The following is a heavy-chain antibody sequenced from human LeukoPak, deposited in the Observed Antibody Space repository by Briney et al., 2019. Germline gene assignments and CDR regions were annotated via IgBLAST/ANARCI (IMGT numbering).Heavy chain of an antibody. V-gene: IGHV3-7*03. Sequence: GGSLRLSCAASGFTFTSYWMSWVRQAPGKGLEWVASIRQDGSEKYYVDSVKGRFTISRDNAKNSLNLQMNSLRAEDTAVYYCARHPNYYDSSGYYKGFDCWGQGTLVTVSS. CDR2: IRQDGSEK. CDR3: ARHPNYYDSSGYYKGFDC. J-gene: IGHJ4*02. CDR1: GFTFTSYW. D-gene: IGHD3-22*01.